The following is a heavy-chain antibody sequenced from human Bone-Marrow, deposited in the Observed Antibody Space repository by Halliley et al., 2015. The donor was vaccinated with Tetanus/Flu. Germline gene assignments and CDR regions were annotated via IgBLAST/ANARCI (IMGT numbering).Heavy chain of an antibody. CDR3: ARDQYSSSYYGVDV. CDR2: ISAHNGNT. CDR1: GYTFTSYG. J-gene: IGHJ6*02. V-gene: IGHV1-18*04. Sequence: QLVQSGAEVKKPGASVKVSCKASGYTFTSYGISWVRQAPGQGLEWMGWISAHNGNTNYAQKLQGRVTMTTDTSTSTVYMDLRSLRSDDTAVYYCARDQYSSSYYGVDVWGQGTTGTVSS. D-gene: IGHD6-6*01.